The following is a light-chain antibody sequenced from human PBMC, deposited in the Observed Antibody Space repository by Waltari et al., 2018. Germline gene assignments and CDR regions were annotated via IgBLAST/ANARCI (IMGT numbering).Light chain of an antibody. Sequence: QSALTQPASVSGSPGQSITISCTGTSSDVGGYNYVSWYQQNPGNAPKLMIYDVSNRPWVVSKRFSGSQSGNTASLTISGLQAEDEADYYCSSYTSSSTYVFGTGTKVTVL. CDR2: DVS. J-gene: IGLJ1*01. CDR3: SSYTSSSTYV. CDR1: SSDVGGYNY. V-gene: IGLV2-14*03.